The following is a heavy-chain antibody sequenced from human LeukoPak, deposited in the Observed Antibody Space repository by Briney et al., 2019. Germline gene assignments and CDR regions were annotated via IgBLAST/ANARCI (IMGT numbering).Heavy chain of an antibody. Sequence: PGGSLRLSCAASGFTFSSYAMHWVRQAPGKGLEWVAVISYDGSNKYYADSVKGRFTISRDNSKNTLYLQMNSLRAEDTAVYYCAKPRYYDSSGYHAAFDIWGQGTMVTVSS. V-gene: IGHV3-30-3*02. CDR1: GFTFSSYA. J-gene: IGHJ3*02. D-gene: IGHD3-22*01. CDR2: ISYDGSNK. CDR3: AKPRYYDSSGYHAAFDI.